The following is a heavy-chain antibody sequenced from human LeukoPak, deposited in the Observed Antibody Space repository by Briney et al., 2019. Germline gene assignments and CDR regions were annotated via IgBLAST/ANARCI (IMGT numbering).Heavy chain of an antibody. J-gene: IGHJ4*02. CDR3: ARGVYIAAAQYGY. CDR2: IHYSATT. Sequence: SETLSLTCTVSGGSISSYYWSWIRQPPGKGLEWIGYIHYSATTNYNPSLKSRVTISVDTSKNQFSLKLRSVTAADTAVYYCARGVYIAAAQYGYWGQGTLVTVSS. D-gene: IGHD6-13*01. CDR1: GGSISSYY. V-gene: IGHV4-59*01.